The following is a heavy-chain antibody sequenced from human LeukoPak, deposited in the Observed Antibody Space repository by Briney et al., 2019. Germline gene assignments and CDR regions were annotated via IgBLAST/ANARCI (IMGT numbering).Heavy chain of an antibody. Sequence: GGSLRLSCAASGFTFSNYGMHWVRQAPGKGLEWVAVIWYDGSNKYYADSVKGRFTVSRDNSKNTLYLQMNSLRAEDTAVYYCAREGPLLTYYYDSSGYYYFDYWGQGTPVTVSS. CDR1: GFTFSNYG. CDR2: IWYDGSNK. V-gene: IGHV3-33*01. CDR3: AREGPLLTYYYDSSGYYYFDY. J-gene: IGHJ4*02. D-gene: IGHD3-22*01.